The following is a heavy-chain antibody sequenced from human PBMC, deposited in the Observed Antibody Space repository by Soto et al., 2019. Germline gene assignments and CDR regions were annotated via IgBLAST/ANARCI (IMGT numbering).Heavy chain of an antibody. CDR3: ARDLGPAAADYYFDY. Sequence: GSSVNVSCKTSGFVFTISAVQWVRQARGQRLEWMGWINAGNGNTKYSQKFQGRVTITRDTSASTAYMELSSLRSEDTAVYYCARDLGPAAADYYFDYWGQGTLVTVSS. D-gene: IGHD6-13*01. V-gene: IGHV1-3*01. CDR1: GFVFTISA. J-gene: IGHJ4*02. CDR2: INAGNGNT.